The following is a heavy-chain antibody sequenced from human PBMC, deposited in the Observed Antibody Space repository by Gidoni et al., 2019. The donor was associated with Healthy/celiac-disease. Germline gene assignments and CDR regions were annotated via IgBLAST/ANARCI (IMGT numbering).Heavy chain of an antibody. D-gene: IGHD6-19*01. CDR2: ISGSGGST. J-gene: IGHJ6*02. Sequence: EVQLLESGGGLVQPGGSLRLSCAASGFPYSSPAMSWVRQAPGKGLEWVSAISGSGGSTYYADSVKGRFTISRDNSKNTLYLQMNSLRAEDTAVYYCAKGGGYSSGWYYYYGMDVWGQGTTVTVSS. CDR3: AKGGGYSSGWYYYYGMDV. V-gene: IGHV3-23*01. CDR1: GFPYSSPA.